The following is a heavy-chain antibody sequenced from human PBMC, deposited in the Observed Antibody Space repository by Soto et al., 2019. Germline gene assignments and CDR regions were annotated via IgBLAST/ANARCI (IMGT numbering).Heavy chain of an antibody. J-gene: IGHJ6*02. Sequence: ASVKVSCKASGYTFTGYYMHWVRQAPGQGLEWMGWINPNSGGTNYAQKFQGRVTTTRDTSISTAYMELSRLRSDDTAVYYCASSYGSGSYSYYGMDVCGQGTTGTVSS. V-gene: IGHV1-2*02. D-gene: IGHD3-10*01. CDR3: ASSYGSGSYSYYGMDV. CDR2: INPNSGGT. CDR1: GYTFTGYY.